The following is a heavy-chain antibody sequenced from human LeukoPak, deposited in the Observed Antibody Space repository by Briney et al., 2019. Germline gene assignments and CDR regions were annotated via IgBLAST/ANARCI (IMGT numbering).Heavy chain of an antibody. CDR2: MKQDGSEK. CDR1: GFTFSRYW. CDR3: ASLHLAYNWKDY. Sequence: GGPLRLSCAASGFTFSRYWMSWVRQAPGKGLEWVANMKQDGSEKYYVDSVKGRFTISRDNAKNLLYLQMNSLRAEDTAVYYCASLHLAYNWKDYWGQGILVTVSS. D-gene: IGHD1-20*01. J-gene: IGHJ4*02. V-gene: IGHV3-7*02.